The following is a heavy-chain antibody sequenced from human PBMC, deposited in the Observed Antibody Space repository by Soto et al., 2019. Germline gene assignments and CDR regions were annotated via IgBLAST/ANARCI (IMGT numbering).Heavy chain of an antibody. J-gene: IGHJ3*02. CDR3: ARDPLLYCSSGRCYVGDTFDI. V-gene: IGHV3-7*05. Sequence: PGGSLRLSCAASGFTFNNYWMSWVRQAPGKWLEWVANIKQDGSEKYYVDSVKGRFTISRDNAKNSLYLQMNGLRAEDTAVYYCARDPLLYCSSGRCYVGDTFDIWGQGTMVTVSS. CDR1: GFTFNNYW. CDR2: IKQDGSEK. D-gene: IGHD2-2*01.